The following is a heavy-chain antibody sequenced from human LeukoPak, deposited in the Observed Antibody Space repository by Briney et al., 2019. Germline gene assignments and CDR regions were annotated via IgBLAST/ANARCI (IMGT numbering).Heavy chain of an antibody. J-gene: IGHJ5*02. CDR2: FDPEDGET. CDR1: GYTFTGYY. D-gene: IGHD3-22*01. V-gene: IGHV1-24*01. Sequence: GASVKVSCKASGYTFTGYYMHWVRQAPGKGLEWMGGFDPEDGETIYAQKFQGRVTMTEDTSTDTAYMELSSLRSEDTAVYYCATDFRGFEYDSSGYVKVIPWGQGTLVTVSS. CDR3: ATDFRGFEYDSSGYVKVIP.